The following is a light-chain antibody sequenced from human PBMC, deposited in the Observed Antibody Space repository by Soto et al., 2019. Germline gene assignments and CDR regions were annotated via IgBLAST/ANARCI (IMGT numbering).Light chain of an antibody. CDR3: QTWGTGIQV. V-gene: IGLV4-69*01. J-gene: IGLJ1*01. CDR1: SGHSSYA. Sequence: QSVLTQSPSASASLGASVKLTCTLSSGHSSYAIAWHQQQPEKGPRYLMKLNSDGSHYKGGGIPDRFSCSSSGAERYLTISSLQSEDEADYYCQTWGTGIQVFGTGTKVTVL. CDR2: LNSDGSH.